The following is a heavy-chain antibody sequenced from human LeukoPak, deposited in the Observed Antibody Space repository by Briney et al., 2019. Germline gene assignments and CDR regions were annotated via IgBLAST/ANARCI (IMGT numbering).Heavy chain of an antibody. CDR3: AGSVVRGVIDY. CDR2: LFTSGNT. V-gene: IGHV4-61*02. J-gene: IGHJ4*02. Sequence: PSQTLSLTCTVSGGSISSDSYSWSWIRQPAGKELEFIGRLFTSGNTNYNPSLKSRVTISLDTSKSQFSLMLRSVTAADTAVYYCAGSVVRGVIDYWGQGTLVTVSS. D-gene: IGHD3-10*01. CDR1: GGSISSDSYS.